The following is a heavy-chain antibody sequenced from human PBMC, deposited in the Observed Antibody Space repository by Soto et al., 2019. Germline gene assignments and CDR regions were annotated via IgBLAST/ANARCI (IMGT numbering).Heavy chain of an antibody. V-gene: IGHV1-8*01. D-gene: IGHD1-26*01. CDR1: GYTFSSYD. Sequence: ASVKVSCKASGYTFSSYDINWVRQATGQGLEWIGWMSPNRGNTGYAQNFQARVTMTRDTSISTAYMELSSLTSEDTVMYYCARGVDAGVDYWGQGTLVTVSS. CDR3: ARGVDAGVDY. J-gene: IGHJ4*02. CDR2: MSPNRGNT.